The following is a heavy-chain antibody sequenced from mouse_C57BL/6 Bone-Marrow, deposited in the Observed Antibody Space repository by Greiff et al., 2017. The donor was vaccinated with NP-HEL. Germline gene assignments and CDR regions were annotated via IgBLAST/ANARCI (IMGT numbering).Heavy chain of an antibody. J-gene: IGHJ3*01. D-gene: IGHD2-2*01. CDR1: GYTFTSYW. CDR2: IHPNSGSA. Sequence: QVQLQQPGAELVKPGASVKLSCKASGYTFTSYWMHWVKQRPGQGLEWIGMIHPNSGSANYNEKFKSKATLTVDKSSSTAYMQLSSLTSEDAAVYYCARGGLRQAWFAYWGQGTLVTVSA. V-gene: IGHV1-64*01. CDR3: ARGGLRQAWFAY.